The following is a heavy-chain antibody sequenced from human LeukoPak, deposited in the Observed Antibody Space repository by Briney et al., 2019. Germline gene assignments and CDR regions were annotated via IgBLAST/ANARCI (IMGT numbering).Heavy chain of an antibody. CDR2: IRSKANSYAA. Sequence: GGSLRLSCAASGFTFSSYWMSWVRQASGKGLEWVGRIRSKANSYAAAYAASVKGRFTISRDDSKNTAYLQMNSLKTEDTAVYYCTSLISGSYYKDYFDYWGQGTLVTVSS. J-gene: IGHJ4*02. CDR1: GFTFSSYW. CDR3: TSLISGSYYKDYFDY. V-gene: IGHV3-73*01. D-gene: IGHD3-10*01.